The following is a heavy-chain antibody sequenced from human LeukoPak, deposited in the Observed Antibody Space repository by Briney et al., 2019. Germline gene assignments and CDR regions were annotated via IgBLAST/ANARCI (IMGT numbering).Heavy chain of an antibody. J-gene: IGHJ4*02. V-gene: IGHV4-39*01. CDR2: IYNSGST. CDR1: GGSISSYY. Sequence: PSETLSLTCTVSGGSISSYYWGWIRQPPGKGLEWIGSIYNSGSTFYRPSLKSRVTISVDTSKDQFSLMLRSVTAADTAVYYCARQSLALFSYYYDSSGPSPRYWGQGTLVTVSS. CDR3: ARQSLALFSYYYDSSGPSPRY. D-gene: IGHD3-22*01.